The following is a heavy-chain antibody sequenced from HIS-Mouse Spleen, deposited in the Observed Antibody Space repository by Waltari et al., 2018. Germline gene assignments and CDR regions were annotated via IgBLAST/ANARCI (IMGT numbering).Heavy chain of an antibody. CDR2: IRGSGGSK. D-gene: IGHD3-10*01. J-gene: IGHJ4*02. CDR3: AQNYYGSGSYYY. CDR1: GFTFSSYA. V-gene: IGHV3-23*01. Sequence: EVQLLESGGGLVQPGGSLRLSCAASGFTFSSYAMSWVRQAPGKGLEWVSAIRGSGGSKYYAGSVKGRFTISKDNSKNTLYLQMNSLRAEDTAVYYCAQNYYGSGSYYYWGQGTLVTVSS.